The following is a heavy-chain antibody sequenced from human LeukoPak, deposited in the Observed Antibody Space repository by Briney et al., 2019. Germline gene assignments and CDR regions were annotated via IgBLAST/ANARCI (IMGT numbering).Heavy chain of an antibody. CDR2: ISGSGGST. V-gene: IGHV3-23*01. D-gene: IGHD6-13*01. J-gene: IGHJ3*02. CDR1: GLTFSNYA. CDR3: AKSGYSSSWYAGYDAFDI. Sequence: PGGSLRLSCAAPGLTFSNYAMNWVRKAPGKGLEWVSAISGSGGSTYYADSVKGRFTISRDNSKNALYLQMNSLRAEDTAVYYCAKSGYSSSWYAGYDAFDIWGQGTMVTVSS.